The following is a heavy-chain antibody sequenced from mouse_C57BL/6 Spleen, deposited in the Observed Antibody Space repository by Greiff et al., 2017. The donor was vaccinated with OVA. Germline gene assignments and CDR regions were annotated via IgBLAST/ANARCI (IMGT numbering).Heavy chain of an antibody. CDR3: ARNSYYSNYFDY. CDR1: GFSLTSYA. V-gene: IGHV2-9-1*01. J-gene: IGHJ2*01. Sequence: QVQLKESGPGLVAPSQSLSITCTVSGFSLTSYAISWVRQPPGKGLEWLGVIWTGGGTTYNSDLKSKLSISKDNSKSQVFLTMNSLQTDDTARYYCARNSYYSNYFDYWGQGTTLTVSS. CDR2: IWTGGGT. D-gene: IGHD2-5*01.